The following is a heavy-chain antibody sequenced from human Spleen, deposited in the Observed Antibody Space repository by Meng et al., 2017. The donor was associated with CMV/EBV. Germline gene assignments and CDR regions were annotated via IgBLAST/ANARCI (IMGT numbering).Heavy chain of an antibody. Sequence: GESLKISCAASGFTFSSYAVHWVRQAPGKGLEWVAVISSDGSNQYYADSVKGRFTISRDNAKNSLYLQMNSLRAEDTAVYYCARGRELPFYWGQGTLVTVSS. D-gene: IGHD1-26*01. V-gene: IGHV3-30*04. CDR1: GFTFSSYA. CDR2: ISSDGSNQ. CDR3: ARGRELPFY. J-gene: IGHJ4*02.